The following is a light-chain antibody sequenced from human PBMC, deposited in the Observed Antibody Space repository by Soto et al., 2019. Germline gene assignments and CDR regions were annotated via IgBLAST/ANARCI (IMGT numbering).Light chain of an antibody. CDR1: SSSIGAGYE. CDR3: QSYDSSFYV. J-gene: IGLJ1*01. CDR2: GNG. Sequence: QSVLTQPPSVSGAPGQRVTISCSGTSSSIGAGYEVHWYHQLPGTAPKLVVSGNGNRPSGVPDRLSASKSGTSASLAITGLQAEDEADYYCQSYDSSFYVFGTGTKVTVL. V-gene: IGLV1-40*01.